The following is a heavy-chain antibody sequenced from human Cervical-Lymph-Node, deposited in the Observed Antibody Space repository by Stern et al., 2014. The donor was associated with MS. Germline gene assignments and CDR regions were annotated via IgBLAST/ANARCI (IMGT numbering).Heavy chain of an antibody. J-gene: IGHJ4*02. Sequence: EVQLVESGGGLVQPGGSLRLSCAASGFTFSSYNMNWVRQAPGKGLEWVSSINSSSSTQYYADTVQGPFTISRDNAKNSLYLQMNSLRGEDTAVYYCARDAGLAYYFDYWGQGTLVTVSS. CDR3: ARDAGLAYYFDY. CDR2: INSSSSTQ. V-gene: IGHV3-48*01. CDR1: GFTFSSYN.